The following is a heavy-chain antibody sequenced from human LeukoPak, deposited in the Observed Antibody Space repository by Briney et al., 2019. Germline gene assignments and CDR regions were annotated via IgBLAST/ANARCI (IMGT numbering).Heavy chain of an antibody. CDR1: GYTFTGYY. CDR2: INPNSGGT. Sequence: ASMKVSCKASGYTFTGYYMHWVRQAPGQGLEWVGWINPNSGGTNYAQKFQGRVTMTRDTSISTAYMELSRLRSDDTAVYYCARDGNYYDSSGFNYWGQGTLVTVSS. D-gene: IGHD3-22*01. V-gene: IGHV1-2*02. CDR3: ARDGNYYDSSGFNY. J-gene: IGHJ4*02.